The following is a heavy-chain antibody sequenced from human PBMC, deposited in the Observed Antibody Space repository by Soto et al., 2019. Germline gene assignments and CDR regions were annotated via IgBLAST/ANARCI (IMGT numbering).Heavy chain of an antibody. CDR2: ISAGGGST. J-gene: IGHJ6*03. CDR1: GFTFRSYA. V-gene: IGHV3-23*01. D-gene: IGHD3-10*01. CDR3: AKAAGQSYYYYMDV. Sequence: GGSLRVSWAASGFTFRSYAMIWVRQAPGKGLEWVSAISAGGGSTYYADSVKGRFTLSRDNSKNTLSLQMSSLRAEDTAIYYCAKAAGQSYYYYMDVCGKGTTVTVSS.